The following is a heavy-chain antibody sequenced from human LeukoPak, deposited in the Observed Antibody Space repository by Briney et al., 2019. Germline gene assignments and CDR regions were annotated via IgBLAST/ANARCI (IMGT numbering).Heavy chain of an antibody. CDR3: ARHNVPDNWGYGFDY. CDR2: IYTSGST. Sequence: SETLSLTCTVSGGSISSYYWSWIRQPPGKGLEWIGYIYTSGSTNYNPSLKSRVTISVDTSKNQFSLKLSSVTAADTAVYYCARHNVPDNWGYGFDYWAQGTLVTVSS. D-gene: IGHD7-27*01. J-gene: IGHJ4*02. V-gene: IGHV4-4*09. CDR1: GGSISSYY.